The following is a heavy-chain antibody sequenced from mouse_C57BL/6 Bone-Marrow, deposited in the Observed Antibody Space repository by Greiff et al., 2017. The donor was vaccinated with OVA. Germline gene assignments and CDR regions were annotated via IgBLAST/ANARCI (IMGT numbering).Heavy chain of an antibody. V-gene: IGHV14-3*01. J-gene: IGHJ4*01. CDR3: ASDGSKDYYAMDY. D-gene: IGHD1-1*01. Sequence: EVHLVESVAGLVRPGGSVKLSCAASGFNIKNTYMHWVQQRPEKGLEWIGTIDPANGNTKYAPKFQGKATITADTSSNTAYLQLSSLTSEDTAIYYGASDGSKDYYAMDYWGQGTAVTVSS. CDR1: GFNIKNTY. CDR2: IDPANGNT.